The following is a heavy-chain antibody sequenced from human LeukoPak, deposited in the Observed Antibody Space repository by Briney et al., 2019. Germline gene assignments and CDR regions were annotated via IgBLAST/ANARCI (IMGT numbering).Heavy chain of an antibody. CDR3: AREGRCGGDCYYDY. Sequence: GGSLRLSCAASGFTVSSNYMSWVRQAPGKGLEWVSVIYSGGSTYYADSVKGRFTISRDNSKNTLYLQMNSLRAEDTAVYYCAREGRCGGDCYYDYWGQGTLVTVSS. CDR1: GFTVSSNY. CDR2: IYSGGST. J-gene: IGHJ4*02. D-gene: IGHD2-21*02. V-gene: IGHV3-53*01.